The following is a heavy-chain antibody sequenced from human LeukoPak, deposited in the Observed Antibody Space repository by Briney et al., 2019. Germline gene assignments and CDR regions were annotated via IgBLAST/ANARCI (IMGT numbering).Heavy chain of an antibody. CDR2: ISSSSSYI. CDR1: GFTFSSYS. D-gene: IGHD2-2*02. CDR3: ARDSGYLYQPANDY. Sequence: GGSLRLSCAASGFTFSSYSMNWVRQAPGKGLEWVSSISSSSSYIYYADSVKGRFTISRDNAKNSLYLQMNSLRAEDTAVYYCARDSGYLYQPANDYWGQGTLVTVSS. V-gene: IGHV3-21*01. J-gene: IGHJ4*02.